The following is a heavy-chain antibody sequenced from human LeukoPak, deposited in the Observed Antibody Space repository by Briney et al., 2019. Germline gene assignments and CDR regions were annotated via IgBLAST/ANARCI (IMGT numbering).Heavy chain of an antibody. J-gene: IGHJ4*02. CDR3: AKDSVNSGNYFDY. CDR2: ISSSGTTI. D-gene: IGHD1-26*01. Sequence: GGSLRLSCAASGFTFRTSGMNWVRQAPGKGLEWVSYISSSGTTISYAQSVKGRFTITRDNSKNTLYLQMNSLRAEDTAVYYCAKDSVNSGNYFDYWGQGTLVTVSS. V-gene: IGHV3-48*01. CDR1: GFTFRTSG.